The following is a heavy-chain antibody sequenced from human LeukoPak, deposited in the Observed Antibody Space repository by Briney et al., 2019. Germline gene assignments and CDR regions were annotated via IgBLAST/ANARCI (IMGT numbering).Heavy chain of an antibody. CDR1: GGSISSSDYY. J-gene: IGHJ4*02. Sequence: SSETLSLTCTVSGGSISSSDYYWGWIRQPPGKGLEWIGSIYYSGSTYYNPSLKSRVTISVDTSKNQFSLKLSSVTAADTAVYYCASNYLTYYYDSSGYYCLGYWGQGTLVTVSS. D-gene: IGHD3-22*01. V-gene: IGHV4-39*01. CDR2: IYYSGST. CDR3: ASNYLTYYYDSSGYYCLGY.